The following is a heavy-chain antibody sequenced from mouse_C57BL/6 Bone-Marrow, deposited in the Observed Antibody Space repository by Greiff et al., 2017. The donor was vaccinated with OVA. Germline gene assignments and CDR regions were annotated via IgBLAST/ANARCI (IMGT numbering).Heavy chain of an antibody. J-gene: IGHJ2*01. CDR2: IDPYDGGT. CDR3: ARSKQHFDY. D-gene: IGHD1-3*01. V-gene: IGHV1-52*01. CDR1: GYTFTSYW. Sequence: QVQLQQPGAELVRPGSSVKLSCKASGYTFTSYWMHWVKQRPIRGLAWIGNIDPYDGGTHYNQKFKNKATMTVDKSSSTAYMQHSSLTAEDSAVYYGARSKQHFDYWGQGTTLTVSS.